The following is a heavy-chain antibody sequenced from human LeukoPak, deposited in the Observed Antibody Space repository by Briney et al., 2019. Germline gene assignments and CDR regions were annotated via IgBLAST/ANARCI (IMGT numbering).Heavy chain of an antibody. CDR1: GYTFTGYY. CDR3: ARDPNRDGYSHFDY. V-gene: IGHV1-2*02. D-gene: IGHD5-24*01. J-gene: IGHJ4*02. CDR2: INPNSGGT. Sequence: ASVKVSCKASGYTFTGYYMHWVRQAPGQGLEWMGWINPNSGGTNYAQKFQGRVTITADKSTSTAYMELSSLRSEDTAVYYCARDPNRDGYSHFDYWGQGTLVTVSS.